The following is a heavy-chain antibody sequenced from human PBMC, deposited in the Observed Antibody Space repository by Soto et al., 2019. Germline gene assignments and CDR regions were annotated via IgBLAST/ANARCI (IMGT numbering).Heavy chain of an antibody. D-gene: IGHD4-17*01. CDR3: ARIDGDYGHNWFDP. V-gene: IGHV4-61*01. CDR1: GASVSSASYY. Sequence: QVQLKESGPGLLKSSETLSLTCTVSGASVSSASYYWAWLRQPPGRGLEWIGSVYFSGSTSYIPSLKSRVTVSVDTSKNQFSLNLASVTASDSAVYYCARIDGDYGHNWFDPWGQGTLVIVSP. CDR2: VYFSGST. J-gene: IGHJ5*02.